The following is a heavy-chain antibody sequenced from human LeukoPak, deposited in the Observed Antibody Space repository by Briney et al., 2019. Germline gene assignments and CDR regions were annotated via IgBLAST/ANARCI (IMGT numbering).Heavy chain of an antibody. CDR2: IGWKGDST. CDR3: AKDEGGGFLTPYYMDV. J-gene: IGHJ6*03. V-gene: IGHV3-20*04. Sequence: GGSLRLSCIASGFTFGNYGMSWVRQAPGRGLEWVSGIGWKGDSTSYADSVKGRFTISRDNSKNTLYLQMNSLRAEDTAVYYCAKDEGGGFLTPYYMDVWGKGTTVTVSS. D-gene: IGHD3-3*01. CDR1: GFTFGNYG.